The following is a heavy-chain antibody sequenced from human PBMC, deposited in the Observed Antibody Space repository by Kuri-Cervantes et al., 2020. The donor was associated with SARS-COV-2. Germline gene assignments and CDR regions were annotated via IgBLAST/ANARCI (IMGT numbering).Heavy chain of an antibody. J-gene: IGHJ3*02. Sequence: GESLKISCAASGFTFSSYSMNWVRQAPGKGLEWVSSISSSSSYIHYADSVKGRFTISRDNAKNSRYLQMNSLRAEDMALYYCAKASRPELGIRIVDAFDIWGQGTMVTVSS. CDR3: AKASRPELGIRIVDAFDI. CDR2: ISSSSSYI. D-gene: IGHD7-27*01. CDR1: GFTFSSYS. V-gene: IGHV3-21*04.